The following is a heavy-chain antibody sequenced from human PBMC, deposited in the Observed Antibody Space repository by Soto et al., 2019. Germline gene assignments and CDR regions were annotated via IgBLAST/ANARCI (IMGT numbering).Heavy chain of an antibody. V-gene: IGHV2-5*01. Sequence: SGPTLVNPTQTLTLTCTFSGSSLSTSGVGVGWIRQPPGKALEWLALIYWNDDKRYSPSLKSRLTITKDTSKNQVVLTMTNMDPVDTATYYCAHRLIAGSSFDYWGQGTLVTVSS. CDR2: IYWNDDK. CDR1: GSSLSTSGVG. J-gene: IGHJ4*02. CDR3: AHRLIAGSSFDY.